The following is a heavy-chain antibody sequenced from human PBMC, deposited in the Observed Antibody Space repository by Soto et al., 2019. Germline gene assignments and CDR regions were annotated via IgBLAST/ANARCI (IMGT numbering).Heavy chain of an antibody. J-gene: IGHJ5*02. CDR2: IYYSGST. CDR1: GGSISSSIYY. D-gene: IGHD3-22*01. Sequence: SETLSLTCTVSGGSISSSIYYWGWIRQPPGKGLEWIGSIYYSGSTYYNPSLKSRVTISVDTSKNQFSLKLSSVTAADTAVYYCARHSYYYDSSGYQYNWFDPWGQGTLVTVSS. V-gene: IGHV4-39*01. CDR3: ARHSYYYDSSGYQYNWFDP.